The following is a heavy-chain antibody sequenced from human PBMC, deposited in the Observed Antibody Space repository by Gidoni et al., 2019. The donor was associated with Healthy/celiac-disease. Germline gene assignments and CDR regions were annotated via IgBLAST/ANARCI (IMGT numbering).Heavy chain of an antibody. Sequence: EVERVEFGGVVVQPDGSLRLSCAASGFTFDDCTMHWVRQAPGKGLECVSIISWDGGSTYYADSVKGRFTIARDKSKYSLYLQMNSLRTEDSALYYWAKDIGVGSGLDFWGQGTLVTVSS. D-gene: IGHD3-10*01. V-gene: IGHV3-43*01. CDR2: ISWDGGST. CDR3: AKDIGVGSGLDF. J-gene: IGHJ4*02. CDR1: GFTFDDCT.